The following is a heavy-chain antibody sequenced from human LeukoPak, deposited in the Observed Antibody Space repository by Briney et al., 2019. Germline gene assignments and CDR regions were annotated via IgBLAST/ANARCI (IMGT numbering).Heavy chain of an antibody. CDR2: IRYDGSNK. D-gene: IGHD6-13*01. CDR3: AKGRLIAAAGPLGYFDY. J-gene: IGHJ4*02. CDR1: GLTFSSYG. V-gene: IGHV3-30*02. Sequence: GGSLRLSCAASGLTFSSYGMHWVRQAPGKGLEWVAFIRYDGSNKYYADSVKGRFTISRDNSKNTLYLQMNSLRAEDTAVYYCAKGRLIAAAGPLGYFDYWGQGTLVTVSS.